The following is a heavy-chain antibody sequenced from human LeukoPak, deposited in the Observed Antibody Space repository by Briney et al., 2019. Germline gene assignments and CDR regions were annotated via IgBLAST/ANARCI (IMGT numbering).Heavy chain of an antibody. CDR1: GFTFSSYS. J-gene: IGHJ4*02. CDR3: ARDRRGYDFWSGYDY. V-gene: IGHV3-21*01. CDR2: ISSSSSYI. Sequence: GGSLRLFCAASGFTFSSYSMNWVRQAAGKGLEWVSSISSSSSYIYYADSVKGRFTISRDNAKNSLYLQMNSLRAEDTAVYYCARDRRGYDFWSGYDYWGQGTLVTVSS. D-gene: IGHD3-3*01.